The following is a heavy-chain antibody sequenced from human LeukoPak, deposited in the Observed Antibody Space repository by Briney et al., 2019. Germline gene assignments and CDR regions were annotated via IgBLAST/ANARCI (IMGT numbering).Heavy chain of an antibody. CDR1: GYNFTSYW. D-gene: IGHD3-3*01. Sequence: GESLQISCKGSGYNFTSYWIGWGRQLPGKGLEWRGIIYPGDSDTRNIPSFQGQVTISADQSISTAYLQWSSLKASDTAMYYCARRLATYDFWSGYQQYYFDYWGQGTLVTVSS. J-gene: IGHJ4*02. CDR2: IYPGDSDT. V-gene: IGHV5-51*01. CDR3: ARRLATYDFWSGYQQYYFDY.